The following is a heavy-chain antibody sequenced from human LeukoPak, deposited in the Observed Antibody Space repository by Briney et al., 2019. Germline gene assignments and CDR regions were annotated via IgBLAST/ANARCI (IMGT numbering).Heavy chain of an antibody. Sequence: PGGSLRLSCVASGFTFSAFAMLWVRQAPGKGLEWVSSINGGGDYTHYTDSVKGRFTISRDNSRNTVYLQMNSLRAEDTALYYCAKVLATGYYYDSWGQGTLVTVSS. V-gene: IGHV3-23*01. D-gene: IGHD3-22*01. J-gene: IGHJ5*01. CDR2: INGGGDYT. CDR3: AKVLATGYYYDS. CDR1: GFTFSAFA.